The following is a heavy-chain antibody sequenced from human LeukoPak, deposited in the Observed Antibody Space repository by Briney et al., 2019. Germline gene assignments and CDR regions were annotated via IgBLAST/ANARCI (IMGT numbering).Heavy chain of an antibody. V-gene: IGHV4-4*07. Sequence: SETLSLTCTVSGGSISSYYWSWIRQPAGKGLEWIGRIYTSGSTNYNPSLKSRVTMSVDTSKNQFSLKLSSVTAADTAVYYCAREEFGEFLPIQSYYYMDVWGKGTTVTVSS. J-gene: IGHJ6*03. CDR1: GGSISSYY. CDR2: IYTSGST. CDR3: AREEFGEFLPIQSYYYMDV. D-gene: IGHD3-10*01.